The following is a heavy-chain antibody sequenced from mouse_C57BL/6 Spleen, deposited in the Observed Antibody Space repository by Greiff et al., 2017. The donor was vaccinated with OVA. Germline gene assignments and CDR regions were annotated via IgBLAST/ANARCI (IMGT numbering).Heavy chain of an antibody. CDR3: AREVTTYYYAMDY. J-gene: IGHJ4*01. CDR2: IYPGSGST. D-gene: IGHD2-5*01. Sequence: VKLQQPGAELVKPGASVKMSCKASGYTFTSYWITWVKQRPGQGLEWIGDIYPGSGSTNYNEKFKSKATLTVDTSSSTAYMQLSSLTSEDSAVYYCAREVTTYYYAMDYWGQGTSVTVSS. V-gene: IGHV1-55*01. CDR1: GYTFTSYW.